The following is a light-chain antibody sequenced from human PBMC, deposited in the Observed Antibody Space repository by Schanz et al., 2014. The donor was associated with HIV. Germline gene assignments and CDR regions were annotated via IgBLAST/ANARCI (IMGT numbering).Light chain of an antibody. J-gene: IGKJ1*01. CDR2: GAS. Sequence: ETVMTQSPAMLSVSPGERATLSCRASQSVSSNLAWYQQKPGRPPRLLIYGASTRATGVPARFTGSGSGTEFTLTISSLQSEDFAVYYCQQYNNWPPGTFGQGTKVEI. CDR1: QSVSSN. V-gene: IGKV3-15*01. CDR3: QQYNNWPPGT.